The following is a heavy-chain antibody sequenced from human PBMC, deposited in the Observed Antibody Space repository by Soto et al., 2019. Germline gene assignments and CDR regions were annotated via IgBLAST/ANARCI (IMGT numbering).Heavy chain of an antibody. Sequence: SETLSLTCAVSGGSIISGGYSWSWIRQPPGKGLEWIGYIYHSGSTYYNPSLKSRVTISVDRSKNQFSLKLSSVTAADTAVYYCARVPGPWGQGTLVTVS. CDR1: GGSIISGGYS. D-gene: IGHD7-27*01. CDR3: ARVPGP. V-gene: IGHV4-30-2*01. J-gene: IGHJ5*02. CDR2: IYHSGST.